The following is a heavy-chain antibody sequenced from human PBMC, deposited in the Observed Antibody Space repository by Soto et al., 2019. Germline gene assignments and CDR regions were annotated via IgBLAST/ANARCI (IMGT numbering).Heavy chain of an antibody. V-gene: IGHV3-7*05. J-gene: IGHJ6*02. D-gene: IGHD6-13*01. Sequence: EVQLVESGGGLVQPGGSLRLSCAASGFTFRTYWLSWVRQVPGKGLEWVANINQDGSEKNYIDSVKGRFTISRDNAKNALYLQMSSLRAGDTALYYCARDGSTSWYSYDYHGMDVWGQGTTVTVSS. CDR1: GFTFRTYW. CDR2: INQDGSEK. CDR3: ARDGSTSWYSYDYHGMDV.